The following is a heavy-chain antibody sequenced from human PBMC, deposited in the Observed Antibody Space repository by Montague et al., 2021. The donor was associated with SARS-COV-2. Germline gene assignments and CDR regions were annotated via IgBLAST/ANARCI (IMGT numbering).Heavy chain of an antibody. Sequence: SETLSLTCTVSGGSISSSVYYWAWIRQPPGKGLEWIGSIYYTGSTYYNPSLKSRVTLSVDTSKNRFSLRPYSVTAADTAVYFCARPGSSGFQFEFWGQGNLVAVSS. V-gene: IGHV4-39*01. CDR2: IYYTGST. CDR3: ARPGSSGFQFEF. D-gene: IGHD1-26*01. CDR1: GGSISSSVYY. J-gene: IGHJ4*02.